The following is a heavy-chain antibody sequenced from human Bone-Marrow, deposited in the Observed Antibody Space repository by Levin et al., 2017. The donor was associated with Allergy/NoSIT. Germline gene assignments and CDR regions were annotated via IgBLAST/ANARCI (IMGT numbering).Heavy chain of an antibody. D-gene: IGHD4-17*01. J-gene: IGHJ4*02. Sequence: GESLKISCVASQFTFTNAWMSWVRQAPGKGLEWLGHIKTQAEGATTEFAAPVKGRLSISRDDSKNTVYLDIQSVRIEDTGVYYCTTEGVTTSDYWGQGVLVTVSS. CDR3: TTEGVTTSDY. CDR2: IKTQAEGATT. CDR1: QFTFTNAW. V-gene: IGHV3-15*05.